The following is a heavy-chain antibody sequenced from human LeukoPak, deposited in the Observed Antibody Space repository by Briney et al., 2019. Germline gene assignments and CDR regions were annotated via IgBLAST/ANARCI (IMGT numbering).Heavy chain of an antibody. Sequence: GGSLRLSCVASGFSFSSYGMHWVRQAPGKGLEWVAFMRYDGSNKYYADSVKGRFTISRDNSKNTLYLQVNSLRNEDTAVYYCARQAHWSGYYSTRYYYYYMDVWGQGTTATVSS. D-gene: IGHD3-3*01. V-gene: IGHV3-30*02. CDR3: ARQAHWSGYYSTRYYYYYMDV. CDR2: MRYDGSNK. CDR1: GFSFSSYG. J-gene: IGHJ6*03.